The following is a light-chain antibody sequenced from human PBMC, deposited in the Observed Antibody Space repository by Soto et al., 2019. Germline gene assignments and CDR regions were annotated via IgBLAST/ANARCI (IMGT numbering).Light chain of an antibody. CDR3: AAWDDSLSGYV. CDR1: SSNIGTNF. J-gene: IGLJ1*01. CDR2: RNN. V-gene: IGLV1-47*01. Sequence: QLVLTQPPSATGTPGQRVTISCSRSSSNIGTNFVYWYQQLPGTAPKLLIYRNNQRPSGVPDRFSGSKSGTSASLAISGLRSEDEADYYCAAWDDSLSGYVFGTGTKLTVL.